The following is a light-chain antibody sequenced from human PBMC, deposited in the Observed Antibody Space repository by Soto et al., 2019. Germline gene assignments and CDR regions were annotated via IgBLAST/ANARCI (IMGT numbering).Light chain of an antibody. CDR3: QSYDNSLSGNVV. CDR2: DNS. CDR1: SSNIGAGYD. V-gene: IGLV1-40*01. Sequence: QSVLTQPPSVSGAPGQRVTISCTGSSSNIGAGYDVHWYQQLPGTAPKLLIYDNSNRPSGVPDRFSGSKSGTSASLAITGLQAEDEADYYCQSYDNSLSGNVVFGGGTKVTVL. J-gene: IGLJ2*01.